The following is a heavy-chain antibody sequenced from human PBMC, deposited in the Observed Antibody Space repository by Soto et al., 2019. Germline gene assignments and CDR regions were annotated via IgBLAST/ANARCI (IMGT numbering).Heavy chain of an antibody. CDR3: ARGPFCWYSFDY. CDR2: LNKDGTIA. V-gene: IGHV3-74*01. J-gene: IGHJ4*02. Sequence: EVQLVESGGGLVQPGGSLRLSCAGSGFTFSSDWMHWVRQDPGKGLVWVSRLNKDGTIANYADAVKGRFTISRDNAKNTLFLQMNSLTAEDTGLYYCARGPFCWYSFDYWGQGTVVTVSS. D-gene: IGHD6-13*01. CDR1: GFTFSSDW.